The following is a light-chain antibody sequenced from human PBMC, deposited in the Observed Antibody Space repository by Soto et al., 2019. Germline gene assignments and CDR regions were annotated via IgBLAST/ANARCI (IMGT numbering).Light chain of an antibody. J-gene: IGLJ2*01. CDR1: SSDIGAYNF. V-gene: IGLV2-14*03. CDR2: DVN. Sequence: QSALTQPASVSGSPGQSITISCTGTSSDIGAYNFVSWYQQHPGKAPKLMLYDVNIRPSGVSNRFSGSKSVNTASLTISGLQAEDEVDYYCTSWTTSTTMIFGGGTKLTVL. CDR3: TSWTTSTTMI.